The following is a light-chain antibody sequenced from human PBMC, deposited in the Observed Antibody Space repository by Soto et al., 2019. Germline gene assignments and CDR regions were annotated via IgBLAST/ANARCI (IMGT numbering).Light chain of an antibody. CDR3: QQYNSYRWT. J-gene: IGKJ1*01. Sequence: DIQMTQSPSILSASVGDRVTITCRASESMSNCLAWYQQKPGKAPKLLIYKASSLESGVPSRFSGSGSGTEFTLTISSLQPDDFATYYCQQYNSYRWTFGLGTKVDIK. CDR2: KAS. CDR1: ESMSNC. V-gene: IGKV1-5*03.